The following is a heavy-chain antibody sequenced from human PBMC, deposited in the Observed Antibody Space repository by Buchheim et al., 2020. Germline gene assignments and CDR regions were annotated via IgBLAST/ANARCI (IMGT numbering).Heavy chain of an antibody. CDR2: INPSGGST. J-gene: IGHJ5*02. D-gene: IGHD2-2*01. CDR1: GYTFTSYY. CDR3: ARDYLNIVVVPAAITNWFDP. V-gene: IGHV1-46*01. Sequence: QVQLVQSGAEVKKPGASVKVSCKASGYTFTSYYMHWVRQAPGQGLEWMGIINPSGGSTSYAQKFQGRVTMTRDTSTSPVYMELSSLRSEDTAVYYCARDYLNIVVVPAAITNWFDPWGQGTL.